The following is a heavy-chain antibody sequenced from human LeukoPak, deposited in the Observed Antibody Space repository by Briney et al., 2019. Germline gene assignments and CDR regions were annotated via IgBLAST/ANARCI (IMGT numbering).Heavy chain of an antibody. CDR2: INPNSGGT. CDR1: VYTFTGYY. CDR3: ARDDGVVPAAMGSNWFDP. Sequence: ASVKVSCKASVYTFTGYYMHWVRQAPGQGLEWMGWINPNSGGTNYAQTFQGRVTMTRDTAISTAYMELSRLRSDDTAVYYCARDDGVVPAAMGSNWFDPWGQGTLVTVSS. J-gene: IGHJ5*02. V-gene: IGHV1-2*02. D-gene: IGHD2-2*01.